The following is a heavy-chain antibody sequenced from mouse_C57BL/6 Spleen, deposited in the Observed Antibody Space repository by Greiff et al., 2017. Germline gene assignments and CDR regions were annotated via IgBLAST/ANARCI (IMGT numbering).Heavy chain of an antibody. J-gene: IGHJ3*01. CDR1: GYTFTSYW. CDR3: ARGWTQLELFAY. V-gene: IGHV1-72*01. CDR2: IDPNSGGT. D-gene: IGHD1-1*02. Sequence: QVKLQQPGAELVKPGASVKLSCKASGYTFTSYWMHWVKQRPGRGLEWIGRIDPNSGGTKYNEKFKSKATLTVDKPSSTAYMQRSSLTSEDSAVYYCARGWTQLELFAYWGQGTLVTVSA.